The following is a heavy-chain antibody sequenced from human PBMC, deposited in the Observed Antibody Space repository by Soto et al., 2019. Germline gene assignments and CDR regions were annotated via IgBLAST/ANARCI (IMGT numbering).Heavy chain of an antibody. CDR3: ARTSSSWYRGAEYFQH. J-gene: IGHJ1*01. CDR2: IFSNDEK. Sequence: SGPALVNPTKRHRLSCTVSAVSLNNARMGVNWIRQPPGKALEWLAHIFSNDEKSYSTSLKSRLTISKDTSKSQVVLTMTNMDPVDTATYYCARTSSSWYRGAEYFQHWGQGTLATVSS. D-gene: IGHD6-13*01. V-gene: IGHV2-26*01. CDR1: AVSLNNARMG.